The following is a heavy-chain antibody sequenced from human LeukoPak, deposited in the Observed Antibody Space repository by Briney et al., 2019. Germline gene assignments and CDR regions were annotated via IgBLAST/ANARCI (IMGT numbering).Heavy chain of an antibody. D-gene: IGHD3-3*02. J-gene: IGHJ2*01. Sequence: AETLSLTCTVSGGDISEGYWSWIREPPGKGLEWIGYIYYTGITNYKPSLKSRVTISVDTTKNQFSLNLTSVTAADTAVYYCPRARENRNLGVWYFDLWGRCTLVTVSS. CDR1: GGDISEGY. V-gene: IGHV4-59*01. CDR2: IYYTGIT. CDR3: PRARENRNLGVWYFDL.